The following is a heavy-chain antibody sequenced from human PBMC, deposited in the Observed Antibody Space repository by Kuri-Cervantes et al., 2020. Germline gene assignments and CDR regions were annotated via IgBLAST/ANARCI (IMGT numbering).Heavy chain of an antibody. CDR1: GFTFSSYS. CDR2: ISSSSSYI. J-gene: IGHJ4*02. Sequence: GGSLRLSCAASGFTFSSYSMNRVRQAPGKGLEWVSSISSSSSYIYYADSVKGRFTISRDNAKNSLYLQMNSLRAEDTAVYYCARALFSTGYLPSYYFDYWGQGTLVTVSS. V-gene: IGHV3-21*01. D-gene: IGHD3/OR15-3a*01. CDR3: ARALFSTGYLPSYYFDY.